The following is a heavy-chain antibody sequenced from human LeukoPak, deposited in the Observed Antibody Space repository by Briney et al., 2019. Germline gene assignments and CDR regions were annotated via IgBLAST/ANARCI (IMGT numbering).Heavy chain of an antibody. D-gene: IGHD6-13*01. CDR1: GFTFSSYA. CDR2: ISGSGGST. CDR3: AKEEYSSSWYSTAFDY. J-gene: IGHJ4*02. Sequence: GGSLRLSCAASGFTFSSYAMSWVRQAPGKGLEWVSAISGSGGSTYYADSVKGRFTISRDNSKNTLYLQMNSLRAEDTAVYYCAKEEYSSSWYSTAFDYWGLGTLVTVSS. V-gene: IGHV3-23*01.